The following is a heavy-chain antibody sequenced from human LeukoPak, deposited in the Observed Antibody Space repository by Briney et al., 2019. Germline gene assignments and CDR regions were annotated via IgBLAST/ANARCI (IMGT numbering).Heavy chain of an antibody. D-gene: IGHD5-12*01. CDR3: ARVGRVATIWGVFDY. CDR2: IYYSGST. Sequence: SETLSLTCTVSGGSISSGGYYWSWIRQHPGKGLEWIGYIYYSGSTYYNPSLKSRVTISVDTSKNQFSLKLSSVTAADTAVCYCARVGRVATIWGVFDYWGQGTLVTVSS. V-gene: IGHV4-31*03. CDR1: GGSISSGGYY. J-gene: IGHJ4*02.